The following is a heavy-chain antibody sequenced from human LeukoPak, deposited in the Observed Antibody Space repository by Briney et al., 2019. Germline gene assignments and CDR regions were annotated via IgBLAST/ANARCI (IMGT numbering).Heavy chain of an antibody. J-gene: IGHJ4*02. Sequence: SETLSLTCTVSGGSISNYYWSWIRQPPGKGLEWIGYIYYSVGTNYNPSLKRRVTISVHTSKNQFSLRLSSVTAADTAFYYCARQGIDGYNYNYFDYWGQGTLVTVSS. V-gene: IGHV4-59*08. CDR2: IYYSVGT. D-gene: IGHD5-24*01. CDR1: GGSISNYY. CDR3: ARQGIDGYNYNYFDY.